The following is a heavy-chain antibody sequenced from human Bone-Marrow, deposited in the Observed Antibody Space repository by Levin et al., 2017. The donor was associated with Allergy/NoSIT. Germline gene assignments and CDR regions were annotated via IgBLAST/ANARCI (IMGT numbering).Heavy chain of an antibody. CDR1: GFTFSSYA. Sequence: GESLKISCAASGFTFSSYAMSWVRQAPGKGLEWVSAISGSGGSTYYADSVKGRFTISRDNSKNTLYLQMNSLRAEDTAVYYCAKSYYDSSGYYLNHIDYWGQGTLVTVSS. CDR2: ISGSGGST. CDR3: AKSYYDSSGYYLNHIDY. J-gene: IGHJ4*02. V-gene: IGHV3-23*01. D-gene: IGHD3-22*01.